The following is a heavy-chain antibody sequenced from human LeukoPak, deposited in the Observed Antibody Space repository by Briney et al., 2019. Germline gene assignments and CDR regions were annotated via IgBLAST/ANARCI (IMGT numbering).Heavy chain of an antibody. D-gene: IGHD4-17*01. CDR2: ISSSSTYI. CDR3: ARDMTTASFDN. CDR1: GFTFSNYP. Sequence: GGSLRLSCAASGFTFSNYPMDWVRQAPGKGLEWVSYISSSSTYIYYADSVKGRFTISRDNAKNSLYLQMNSLRAEDTAVYYCARDMTTASFDNWGQGTLVTVSP. J-gene: IGHJ4*02. V-gene: IGHV3-21*01.